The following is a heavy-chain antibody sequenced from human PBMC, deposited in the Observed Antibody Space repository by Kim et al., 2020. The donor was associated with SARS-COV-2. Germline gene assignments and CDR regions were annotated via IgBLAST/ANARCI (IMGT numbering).Heavy chain of an antibody. Sequence: GGSLRLSCAASGFTFRNYWMSWVRQAPGKGLEWVANIRQGGSEKYYVDSVKGRFTISRDDAKNSLYLQMNSLRAEDTAVYYCARDDVGGDPSTFEYWGQGTLVTVSS. V-gene: IGHV3-7*05. CDR2: IRQGGSEK. D-gene: IGHD3-16*01. J-gene: IGHJ4*02. CDR3: ARDDVGGDPSTFEY. CDR1: GFTFRNYW.